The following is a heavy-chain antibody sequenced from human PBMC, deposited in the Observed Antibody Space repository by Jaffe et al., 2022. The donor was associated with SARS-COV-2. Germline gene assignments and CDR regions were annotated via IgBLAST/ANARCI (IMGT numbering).Heavy chain of an antibody. J-gene: IGHJ6*02. CDR3: AREAAFWSGQKIYFYGMDV. D-gene: IGHD3-3*01. CDR2: ISFRSSEI. V-gene: IGHV3-21*01. CDR1: GFTFSDYS. Sequence: EEQLVESGGGLVKPGGSLRLSCAASGFTFSDYSMSWVRQAPGKGLEWVSSISFRSSEIHYADSVKGRFTISRDNAKNSMYLQMNSLRDEDTAVYYCAREAAFWSGQKIYFYGMDVWGQGTTVTVSS.